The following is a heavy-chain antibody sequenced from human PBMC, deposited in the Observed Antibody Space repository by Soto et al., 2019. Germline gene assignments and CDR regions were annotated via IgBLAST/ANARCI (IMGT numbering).Heavy chain of an antibody. J-gene: IGHJ4*02. CDR3: ARVIICGGECYSNS. D-gene: IGHD2-21*01. V-gene: IGHV3-33*01. Sequence: GGSLKLSCAASGFTFSSYGMHWVRQAPCKGQEWVAVIWYDGSNKYYADSVKGRFTISRDNSKNTLYLQMNSLRAEDMAVYYCARVIICGGECYSNSWGQGTLGSVS. CDR1: GFTFSSYG. CDR2: IWYDGSNK.